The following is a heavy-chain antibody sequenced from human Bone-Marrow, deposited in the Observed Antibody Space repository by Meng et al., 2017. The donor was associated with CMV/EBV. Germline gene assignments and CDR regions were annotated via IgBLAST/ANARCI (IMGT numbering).Heavy chain of an antibody. CDR3: ARYHISSSDYYYYGMDV. Sequence: SCKASGGTFSSYAISWIRQPPGKGLEWIGYIHYSGSTNYNPSLKSRVTILVDTSKNQFSLKLSSVTAADTAVYYCARYHISSSDYYYYGMDVWGQGTTVTVSS. J-gene: IGHJ6*02. D-gene: IGHD6-6*01. CDR2: IHYSGST. V-gene: IGHV4-59*01. CDR1: GGTFSSYA.